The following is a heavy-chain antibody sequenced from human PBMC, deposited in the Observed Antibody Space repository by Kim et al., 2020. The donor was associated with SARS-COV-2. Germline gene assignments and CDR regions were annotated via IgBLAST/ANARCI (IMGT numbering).Heavy chain of an antibody. CDR1: GFTFSSYW. V-gene: IGHV3-74*01. Sequence: GGSLRLSCAASGFTFSSYWMHWVRQAPGKGLVWVSRINSDGSSTSYADSVKGRFTISRDNAKNTLYLQMNSLRAEDTAVYYCARVETFYYYYGMDVWGQGATVTVSS. CDR3: ARVETFYYYYGMDV. CDR2: INSDGSST. J-gene: IGHJ6*02.